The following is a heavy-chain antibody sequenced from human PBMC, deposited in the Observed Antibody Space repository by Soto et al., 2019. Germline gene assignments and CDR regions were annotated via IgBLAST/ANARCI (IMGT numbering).Heavy chain of an antibody. J-gene: IGHJ6*02. CDR2: IIPIFGTA. CDR1: GGTFSSYA. D-gene: IGHD6-6*01. V-gene: IGHV1-69*01. CDR3: ARGRDSSSRTYYGMDV. Sequence: QVQLVQSGAEVKKPGSSVKVSCKASGGTFSSYAISWVRQAPGQGLEWMGGIIPIFGTANYAQKFQGRVTITADESTSTAYMELRNLRSEDTAVYYCARGRDSSSRTYYGMDVWGQGTTVTVSS.